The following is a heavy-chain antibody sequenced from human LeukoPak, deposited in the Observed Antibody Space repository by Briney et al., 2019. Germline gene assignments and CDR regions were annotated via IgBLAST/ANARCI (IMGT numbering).Heavy chain of an antibody. J-gene: IGHJ4*02. CDR2: ISGSGGNT. CDR3: AKRVSTYGGVLAPDFDY. D-gene: IGHD3-16*02. Sequence: PGGSLRLSRAASGFTFSSYGMSWVRQAPGKGPEWVSVISGSGGNTYYADSVKGRFTISRDNSKNTLYLQMNSLRAEDTAVYYCAKRVSTYGGVLAPDFDYWGQGTLVTVSS. V-gene: IGHV3-23*01. CDR1: GFTFSSYG.